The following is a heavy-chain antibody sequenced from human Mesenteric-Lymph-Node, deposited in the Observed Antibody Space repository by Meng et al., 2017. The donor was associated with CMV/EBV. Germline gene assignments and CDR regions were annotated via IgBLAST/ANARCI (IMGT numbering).Heavy chain of an antibody. CDR1: GFTFSTYA. CDR2: IYGGGTT. Sequence: GESLKISCAASGFTFSTYAMSWVRQAPGKGLEWVAVIYGGGTTHYADSVKGRFTISIDNPKNTLYLQMNNLRLEDTAVYYCARDRPSMVRSLIRCHSMDVWGQGTTVTVSS. V-gene: IGHV3-66*02. J-gene: IGHJ6*02. D-gene: IGHD3-10*01. CDR3: ARDRPSMVRSLIRCHSMDV.